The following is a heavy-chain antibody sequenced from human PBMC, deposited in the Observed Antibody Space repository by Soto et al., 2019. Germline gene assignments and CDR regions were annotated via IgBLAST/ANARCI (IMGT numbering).Heavy chain of an antibody. CDR3: ARDYYDSSGYCYGGYYFDY. D-gene: IGHD3-22*01. CDR2: IYTSGST. CDR1: GGSISSYY. V-gene: IGHV4-4*07. Sequence: QVQLQESGPGLVKPSETLSLTCTVSGGSISSYYWSWIRQPAGKGLEWIGRIYTSGSTNYNPSLKSRVTMSVDTSKNQFSLKLSSVTAADTAVYYCARDYYDSSGYCYGGYYFDYWGQGTLVTVSS. J-gene: IGHJ4*02.